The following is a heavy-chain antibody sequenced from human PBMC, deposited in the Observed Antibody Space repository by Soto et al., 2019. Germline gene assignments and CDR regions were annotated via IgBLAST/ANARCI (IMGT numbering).Heavy chain of an antibody. CDR3: ARVGGAEASGPLVHWYFDL. V-gene: IGHV3-30-3*01. CDR2: ISYDGSNK. CDR1: GFTFSSYA. J-gene: IGHJ2*01. Sequence: QVQLVESGGGVVQPGRSLRLSCAASGFTFSSYAMHWVRQAPGKGLEWVAVISYDGSNKYYADSVKGRFTISRDNSKNTLYRQMNSLRAEDTAVYYCARVGGAEASGPLVHWYFDLWGRGTLVTVSS. D-gene: IGHD3-16*01.